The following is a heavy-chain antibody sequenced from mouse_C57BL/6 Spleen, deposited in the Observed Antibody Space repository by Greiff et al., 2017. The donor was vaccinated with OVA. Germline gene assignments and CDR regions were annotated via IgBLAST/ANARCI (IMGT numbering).Heavy chain of an antibody. V-gene: IGHV1-64*01. CDR1: GYTFTSYW. D-gene: IGHD3-1*01. J-gene: IGHJ3*01. CDR2: IHPNSGST. CDR3: ARKKGLGLPLAY. Sequence: VQLQQPGAELVKPGASVKLSCKASGYTFTSYWMHWVKQRPGQGLEWIGMIHPNSGSTNYNEKFKSKATLTVDKSSSTAYMQLSSLTSEDSAVYYWARKKGLGLPLAYWGQGTLVIVSA.